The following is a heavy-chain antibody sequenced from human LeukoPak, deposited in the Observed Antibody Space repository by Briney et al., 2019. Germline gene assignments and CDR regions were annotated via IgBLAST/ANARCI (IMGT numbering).Heavy chain of an antibody. Sequence: GGSLRLSCAASGFSFSSYWMSWVRQAPGKGLEWVANIKQDGSEKYYVDSVKGRFTISRDNAKNSLCLQMNSLRAEDTAVYYCARSGRGGAFDIWGQGTMVAVSS. V-gene: IGHV3-7*01. CDR2: IKQDGSEK. CDR1: GFSFSSYW. J-gene: IGHJ3*02. D-gene: IGHD1-26*01. CDR3: ARSGRGGAFDI.